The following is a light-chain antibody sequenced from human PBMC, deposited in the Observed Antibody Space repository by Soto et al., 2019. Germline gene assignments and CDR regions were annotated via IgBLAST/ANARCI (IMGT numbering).Light chain of an antibody. Sequence: QSALTQPPSASGSPGQSVTISCTGTSSDVGGYNYVSWYQQHPGNAPKVMIYEVSKRPSGVPDRFSGSKSGNTASLTVSGLQAEDEADYYCSSYAGSNKMIFGGGTKLTVL. CDR2: EVS. J-gene: IGLJ2*01. CDR1: SSDVGGYNY. V-gene: IGLV2-8*01. CDR3: SSYAGSNKMI.